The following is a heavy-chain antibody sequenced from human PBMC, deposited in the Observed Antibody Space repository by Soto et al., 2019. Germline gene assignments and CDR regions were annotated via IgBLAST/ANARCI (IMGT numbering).Heavy chain of an antibody. Sequence: SETLSLTCSVSGGSISSPNYYWGWIRQPPGKGLEWIGRIYYTGSTYYNPSLKSRVTISVDASRNQFSLKVNSVTAADTAVYYCAKRITMANWFDPWDQGTLVTVSS. CDR3: AKRITMANWFDP. D-gene: IGHD3-10*01. CDR1: GGSISSPNYY. V-gene: IGHV4-39*01. J-gene: IGHJ5*02. CDR2: IYYTGST.